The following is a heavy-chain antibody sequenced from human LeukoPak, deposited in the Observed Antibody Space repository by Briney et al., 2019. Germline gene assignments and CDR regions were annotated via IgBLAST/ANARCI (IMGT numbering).Heavy chain of an antibody. Sequence: SSVKVSCKASGGTFSSYAISWVRQAPGQGLEWMGGIIPIFGTANYAQKFQGRVTITADESTSTAYMALSSLRSEDTAVYYCARATRGASDAFDIWGQGTMVTVSS. V-gene: IGHV1-69*01. CDR1: GGTFSSYA. J-gene: IGHJ3*02. CDR3: ARATRGASDAFDI. CDR2: IIPIFGTA. D-gene: IGHD4/OR15-4a*01.